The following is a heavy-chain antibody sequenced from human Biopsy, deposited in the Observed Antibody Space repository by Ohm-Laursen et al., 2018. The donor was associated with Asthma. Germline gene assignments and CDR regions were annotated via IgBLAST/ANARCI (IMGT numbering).Heavy chain of an antibody. CDR1: GFGFNNDG. CDR2: LSFVGTNR. J-gene: IGHJ4*02. D-gene: IGHD1-26*01. Sequence: SRRLSCASSGFGFNNDGMHCVRHSPGKGLGWGPDLSFVGTNRTYTDYVKGRFTISRVYTRNTLHLKMNSLRAEDTAVYVCAKEVFPGWELRRGPDSWGQGTLVTVSS. V-gene: IGHV3-30*18. CDR3: AKEVFPGWELRRGPDS.